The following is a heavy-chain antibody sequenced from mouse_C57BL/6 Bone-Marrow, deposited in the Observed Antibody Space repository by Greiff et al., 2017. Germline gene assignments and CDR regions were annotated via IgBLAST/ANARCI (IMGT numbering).Heavy chain of an antibody. CDR3: TSYGKGY. CDR2: IDPENGDT. V-gene: IGHV14-4*01. J-gene: IGHJ2*01. Sequence: EVMLVESGAELVRPGASVKLSCTASGFNIKDDYMHWVKQRPEQGLEWIGWIDPENGDTEYASKFQGKATITADTSSNTAYLQLSSLTSEDAAVYYCTSYGKGYWGQGTTLTVSS. CDR1: GFNIKDDY. D-gene: IGHD2-1*01.